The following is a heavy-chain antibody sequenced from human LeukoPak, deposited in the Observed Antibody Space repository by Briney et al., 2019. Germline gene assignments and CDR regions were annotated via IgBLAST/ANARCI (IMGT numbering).Heavy chain of an antibody. CDR1: GGSFSGYY. J-gene: IGHJ4*02. D-gene: IGHD2-21*02. V-gene: IGHV4-34*01. CDR3: ARASLCGGDCYSPYYFDY. Sequence: SETLSLTCAVYGGSFSGYYWSWIRQPPGKGLEWIGEINHGGSTNYNPSLKSRVTISVDTSKNQFSLKLSSVTAADTAVYYCARASLCGGDCYSPYYFDYWGQGTLVTVSS. CDR2: INHGGST.